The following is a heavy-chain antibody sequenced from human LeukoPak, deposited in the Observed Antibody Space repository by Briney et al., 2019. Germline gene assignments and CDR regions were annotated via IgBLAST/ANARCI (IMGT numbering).Heavy chain of an antibody. CDR3: ARGQNPGITIFGVYYYGMDV. Sequence: PSETLSLTCTVSGGSISSYYWSWIRQPPGKGLEWIGYIYYSGSTNYNPSLKSRVTISVDTSKNQFSLKLSSVTAADTAVYYCARGQNPGITIFGVYYYGMDVWGQGTTVTVSS. CDR2: IYYSGST. D-gene: IGHD3-3*01. V-gene: IGHV4-59*01. J-gene: IGHJ6*02. CDR1: GGSISSYY.